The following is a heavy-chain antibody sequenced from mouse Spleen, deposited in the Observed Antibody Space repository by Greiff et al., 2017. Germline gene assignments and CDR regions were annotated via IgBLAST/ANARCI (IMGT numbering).Heavy chain of an antibody. CDR1: GYTFTDYN. D-gene: IGHD2-14*01. Sequence: VQLQQSGPELVKPGASVKMSCKASGYTFTDYNMHWVKQSHGKSLEWIGYINPNNGGTSYNQKFKGKATLTVNKSSSTAYMELRSLTSEDSAVYYCARSVNYRYDVMFAYWGQGTLVTVSA. CDR2: INPNNGGT. J-gene: IGHJ3*01. CDR3: ARSVNYRYDVMFAY. V-gene: IGHV1-22*01.